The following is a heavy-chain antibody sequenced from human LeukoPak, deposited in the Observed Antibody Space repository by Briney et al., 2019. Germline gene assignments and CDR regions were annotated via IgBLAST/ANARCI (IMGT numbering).Heavy chain of an antibody. CDR1: GFTFSSYW. Sequence: PGGSLRLSCAASGFTFSSYWMHWVRQAPGKGLVWVSRINSDGSSTSYADSVKGRFTISRDNAKNTLYLQMNSLRAEDTAVYYCASGYYDSSCFDYWGQGTLVTVSS. V-gene: IGHV3-74*01. D-gene: IGHD3-22*01. J-gene: IGHJ4*02. CDR3: ASGYYDSSCFDY. CDR2: INSDGSST.